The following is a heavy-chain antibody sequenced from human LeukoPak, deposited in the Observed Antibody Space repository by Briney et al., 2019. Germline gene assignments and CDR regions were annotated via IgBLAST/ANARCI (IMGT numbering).Heavy chain of an antibody. CDR1: GGSFSGYY. CDR2: INHSGST. Sequence: SETLSLTCAVYGGSFSGYYWSWIRQPPGKGLEWIGEINHSGSTNYNPSLKSRVTISVDTSKNQFSLKLSSVTAADTAVYSCARRKSMKAAFDYWGQGTLVTVSS. CDR3: ARRKSMKAAFDY. D-gene: IGHD6-13*01. J-gene: IGHJ4*02. V-gene: IGHV4-34*01.